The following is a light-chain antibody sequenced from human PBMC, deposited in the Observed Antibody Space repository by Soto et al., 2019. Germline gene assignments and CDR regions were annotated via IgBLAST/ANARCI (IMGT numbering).Light chain of an antibody. J-gene: IGLJ2*01. CDR2: DVN. CDR1: SGDVGGYDY. Sequence: QSVLTQPASVSGSLGQSITISCTGTSGDVGGYDYVSWYQQHPGKAPKLTIYDVNNRPSGVSNRFSGSKSGNTASLTISGLQAEDEADYYCNSYTSSSTVIFGGGTKVTVL. V-gene: IGLV2-14*03. CDR3: NSYTSSSTVI.